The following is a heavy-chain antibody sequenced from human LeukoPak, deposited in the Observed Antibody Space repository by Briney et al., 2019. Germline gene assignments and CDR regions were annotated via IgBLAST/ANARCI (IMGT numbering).Heavy chain of an antibody. Sequence: SETLSLTCTVSGGSISSYYWSWIRQPAGKGLEWIGRIYTSGSTNYNPSLKSRVTMSVDTSKNQFSLKLSSVTAADTAVYYCARGIGYCNSTSCLNWFDPWGQGTLVTVSS. CDR2: IYTSGST. D-gene: IGHD2-2*01. CDR1: GGSISSYY. V-gene: IGHV4-4*07. J-gene: IGHJ5*02. CDR3: ARGIGYCNSTSCLNWFDP.